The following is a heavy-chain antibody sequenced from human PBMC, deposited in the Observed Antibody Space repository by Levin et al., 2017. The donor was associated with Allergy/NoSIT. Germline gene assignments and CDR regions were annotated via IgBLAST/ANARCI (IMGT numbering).Heavy chain of an antibody. CDR1: GFTFSSYA. D-gene: IGHD6-6*01. Sequence: PGGSLRLSCAASGFTFSSYAMHWVRQAPGKGLEWVAVISYDGSNKYYADSVKGRFTISRDNSKNTLYLQMNSLRAEDTAVYYCARGSSLLARPGAFDIWGQGTMVTVSS. CDR3: ARGSSLLARPGAFDI. V-gene: IGHV3-30*04. J-gene: IGHJ3*02. CDR2: ISYDGSNK.